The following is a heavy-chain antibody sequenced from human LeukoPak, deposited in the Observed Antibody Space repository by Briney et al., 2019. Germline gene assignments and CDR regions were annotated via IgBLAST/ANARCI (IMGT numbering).Heavy chain of an antibody. CDR1: GFTFKNYA. D-gene: IGHD3-16*02. Sequence: HPGGSLRLSCAAPGFTFKNYAMNWVRQAPGKGLEWVSSISGSGGSTYYADSVKGRFTISRDESKNTLYLQMNSLRVEDTAVYYCAKLSGYSVFDYWGQGTLVTVSS. CDR2: ISGSGGST. V-gene: IGHV3-23*01. CDR3: AKLSGYSVFDY. J-gene: IGHJ4*02.